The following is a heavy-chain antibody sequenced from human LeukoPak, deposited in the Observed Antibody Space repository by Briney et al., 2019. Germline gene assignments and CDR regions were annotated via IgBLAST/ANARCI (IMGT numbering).Heavy chain of an antibody. CDR3: AGQTKGALGVYNWFDP. D-gene: IGHD3-16*01. V-gene: IGHV1-69*04. CDR1: GGTFSSYA. Sequence: SVKVSCKASGGTFSSYAISWVRQAPGQGLEWMGRIIPILGIANYAQKFQGRVTITADKSTSTAYMELSSLRSEDTAVYYCAGQTKGALGVYNWFDPWGQGTLVTVSS. CDR2: IIPILGIA. J-gene: IGHJ5*02.